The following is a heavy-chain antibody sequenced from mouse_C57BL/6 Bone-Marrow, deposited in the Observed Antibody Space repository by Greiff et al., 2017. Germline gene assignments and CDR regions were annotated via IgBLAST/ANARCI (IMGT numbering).Heavy chain of an antibody. J-gene: IGHJ2*01. V-gene: IGHV5-6*01. CDR1: GFTFSSYG. Sequence: EVKVVEPGGDLVKPGGSLKLSCAASGFTFSSYGMSWVRQTPDQRLEWVATISSGGSYTYYPDNVKGRFTISRDNAKNTPYLQMSSLKSEDTAMYCCARLFITTVVYFDYWGKGTTLTVSS. CDR2: ISSGGSYT. CDR3: ARLFITTVVYFDY. D-gene: IGHD1-1*01.